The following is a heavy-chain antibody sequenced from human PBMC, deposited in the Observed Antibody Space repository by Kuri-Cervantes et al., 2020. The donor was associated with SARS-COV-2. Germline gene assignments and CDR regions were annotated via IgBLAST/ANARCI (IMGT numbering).Heavy chain of an antibody. D-gene: IGHD3-3*01. CDR3: ARSTRWSGPLDY. J-gene: IGHJ4*02. CDR1: GGSISSSSYY. V-gene: IGHV4-39*07. CDR2: IYYSGTT. Sequence: SETLSLTCTVSGGSISSSSYYWGWIRQPPGEGLEWIGSIYYSGTTNYNPSLKSRVTISVDTSKSHFSLKVNSVTAADTAVYYCARSTRWSGPLDYWGQGTLVTVSS.